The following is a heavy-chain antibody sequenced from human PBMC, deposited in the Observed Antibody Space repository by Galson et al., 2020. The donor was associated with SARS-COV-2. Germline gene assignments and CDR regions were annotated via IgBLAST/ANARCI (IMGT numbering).Heavy chain of an antibody. CDR2: ISYDGSNK. V-gene: IGHV3-30-3*01. J-gene: IGHJ3*02. Sequence: GGSLRLSCAASGFTFSSYAMHWVRQAPGKGLEWVAVISYDGSNKYYADSVKGRFTISRDNSKNTLYLQMNSLRAEDTAVYYCARETSGSLDAFDIWGQGTMVTVSS. D-gene: IGHD1-26*01. CDR3: ARETSGSLDAFDI. CDR1: GFTFSSYA.